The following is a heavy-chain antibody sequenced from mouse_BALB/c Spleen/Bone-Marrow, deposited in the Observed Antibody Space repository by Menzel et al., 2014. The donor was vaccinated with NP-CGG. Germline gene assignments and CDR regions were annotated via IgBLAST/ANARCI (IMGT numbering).Heavy chain of an antibody. D-gene: IGHD1-1*01. V-gene: IGHV1-63*02. CDR1: GYTSTNYW. Sequence: QVQLQQSGAELVRPGTSVKISCKASGYTSTNYWLGWVKQRPGHGLEWIGGIYPGGGYTNYNEKFKGKATLTADTSSSTAYMQLSSLTSEDSAVYFCARKDYGSSYPFAYWGQGTLVTVSA. J-gene: IGHJ3*01. CDR2: IYPGGGYT. CDR3: ARKDYGSSYPFAY.